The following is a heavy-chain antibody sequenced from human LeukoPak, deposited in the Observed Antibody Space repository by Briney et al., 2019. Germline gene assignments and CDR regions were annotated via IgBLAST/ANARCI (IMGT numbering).Heavy chain of an antibody. V-gene: IGHV3-74*01. CDR3: ANGAFRLYYIDV. Sequence: GGSLRLSCAASGFTFSNYWMHWVRQAPGKGLVWVSRINTVGSSTNYADSVKGRFTISRDNAKNTVYLQMNSLRAEDTAVYYCANGAFRLYYIDVWGKGTTVTVSS. CDR2: INTVGSST. CDR1: GFTFSNYW. J-gene: IGHJ6*03. D-gene: IGHD3-16*01.